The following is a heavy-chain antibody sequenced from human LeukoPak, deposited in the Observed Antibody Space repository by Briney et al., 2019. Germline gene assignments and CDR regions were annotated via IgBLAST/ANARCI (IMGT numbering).Heavy chain of an antibody. Sequence: SVKVSCKASGGTFSSYAISWVRQAPGQGLEWMGRIIPILGIANYAQKFQGRVTITADKSTSTAYMELSSLRSEDTAVYYCASGYYDILTADYWGQGTLVTVSS. CDR2: IIPILGIA. D-gene: IGHD3-9*01. CDR3: ASGYYDILTADY. V-gene: IGHV1-69*04. J-gene: IGHJ4*02. CDR1: GGTFSSYA.